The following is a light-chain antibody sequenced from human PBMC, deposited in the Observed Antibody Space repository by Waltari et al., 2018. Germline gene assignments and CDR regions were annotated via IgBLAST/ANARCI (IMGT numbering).Light chain of an antibody. CDR2: GKN. CDR3: NSRDSSGNHVV. V-gene: IGLV3-19*01. Sequence: SSELTQDPAVSVALGQTVRITCQGDSPRRYYASWYQQKQGQAPVLVIYGKNNRPSGIPDRFSGSSSGNTASLTITGAQAEDEADYYCNSRDSSGNHVVFGGGTKLTVL. CDR1: SPRRYY. J-gene: IGLJ2*01.